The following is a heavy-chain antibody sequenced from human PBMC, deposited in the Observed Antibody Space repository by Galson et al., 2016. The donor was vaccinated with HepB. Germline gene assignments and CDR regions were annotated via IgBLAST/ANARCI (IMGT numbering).Heavy chain of an antibody. CDR2: IQQGGGEK. D-gene: IGHD5-18*01. J-gene: IGHJ4*02. V-gene: IGHV3-7*01. CDR1: GFIFSNYW. CDR3: ASYSYGYGFDY. Sequence: SLRLSCAASGFIFSNYWMCWVRQAPGKGLEWVANIQQGGGEKYYLDSVKGRFTISRDNTKNSLYLQMDSLRAEDAAVYYCASYSYGYGFDYWGQGTLVTVSS.